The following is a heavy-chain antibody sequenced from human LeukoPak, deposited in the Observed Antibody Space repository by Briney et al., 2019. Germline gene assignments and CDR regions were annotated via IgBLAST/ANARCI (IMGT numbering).Heavy chain of an antibody. CDR2: IYTSGST. CDR1: GNSISSGDNY. J-gene: IGHJ4*02. V-gene: IGHV4-61*02. D-gene: IGHD3-22*01. Sequence: PSQTLSLTCTVSGNSISSGDNYWSWIRQPAGKGLEWVGRIYTSGSTNYNPSLKSRVTISGDTSKNQFSLRLSSVTAADTAVYYCARASYSYDINGWVPFDYWGQGTLVTVSS. CDR3: ARASYSYDINGWVPFDY.